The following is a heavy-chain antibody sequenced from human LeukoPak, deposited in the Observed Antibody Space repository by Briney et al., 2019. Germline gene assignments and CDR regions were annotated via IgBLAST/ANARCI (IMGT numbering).Heavy chain of an antibody. J-gene: IGHJ4*02. D-gene: IGHD3-22*01. CDR3: ARDRGNYYDSSGYDY. Sequence: GGSLRLSCAASGFTFSNYTMNWVRQAPGKGLEWVSSISSSSSYIHYADSVKGRFSISRDNAKNSLYLQMDSLRAEDTAVYYCARDRGNYYDSSGYDYWGQGTLVTVSS. CDR1: GFTFSNYT. CDR2: ISSSSSYI. V-gene: IGHV3-21*04.